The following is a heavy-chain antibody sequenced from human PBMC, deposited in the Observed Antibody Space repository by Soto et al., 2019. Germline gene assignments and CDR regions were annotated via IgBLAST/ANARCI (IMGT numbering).Heavy chain of an antibody. D-gene: IGHD2-2*01. CDR1: GFTFSNYG. CDR3: ARDPSHDYFYCGMDV. CDR2: IWYDGSKK. J-gene: IGHJ6*02. V-gene: IGHV3-33*01. Sequence: QVQLVESGGGVVQPGRSLRLSCAASGFTFSNYGMHWVRQAPGKGLEWVAVIWYDGSKKYYADSVKGRFTISRDNSKNTLFLQMNRLRAEDTAVFYCARDPSHDYFYCGMDVWGQGTTVTVSS.